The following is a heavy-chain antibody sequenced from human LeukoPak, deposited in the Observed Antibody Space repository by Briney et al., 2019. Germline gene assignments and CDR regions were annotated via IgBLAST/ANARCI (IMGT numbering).Heavy chain of an antibody. V-gene: IGHV3-30*04. D-gene: IGHD3-3*01. CDR2: ISFDGSNI. Sequence: GGSLRLSCAVSGFTFSTYAVHWVRQAPGKGLEWVAVISFDGSNIYYGDSVKGRFTISRDNSNNTLYLQMNGLRADDTAVSYCARGGHITIFGLLIDYWGQGTLVTLPS. CDR3: ARGGHITIFGLLIDY. CDR1: GFTFSTYA. J-gene: IGHJ4*02.